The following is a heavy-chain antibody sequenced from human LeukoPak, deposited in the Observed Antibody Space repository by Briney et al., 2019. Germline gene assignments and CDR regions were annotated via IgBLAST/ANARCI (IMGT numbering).Heavy chain of an antibody. CDR1: GALISSGSYY. CDR2: MYTSGST. CDR3: ARRPESTVGPQGFDP. Sequence: ASETLSLTCTVSGALISSGSYYWSWIRQPAGKGLEWIGRMYTSGSTNYNPSLKSRVTISVDTSKNQFSLKLSSVTAADTAVYYCARRPESTVGPQGFDPWGQGTRVTVSS. V-gene: IGHV4-61*02. D-gene: IGHD1-26*01. J-gene: IGHJ5*02.